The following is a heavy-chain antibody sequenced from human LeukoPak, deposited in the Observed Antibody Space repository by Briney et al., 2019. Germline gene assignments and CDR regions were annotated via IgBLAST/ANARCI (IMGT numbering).Heavy chain of an antibody. Sequence: PGGSLRLSCAASGFTFSSYGMHWVRQAPGKGLEGVAFIRSDGNNKYYADPVKGRFTISRDNSKNTLYLQMNSLRSEDTAVYYCAKDGSGYSYSDYWGQGTLVTVSS. CDR1: GFTFSSYG. CDR2: IRSDGNNK. V-gene: IGHV3-30*02. D-gene: IGHD5-18*01. CDR3: AKDGSGYSYSDY. J-gene: IGHJ4*02.